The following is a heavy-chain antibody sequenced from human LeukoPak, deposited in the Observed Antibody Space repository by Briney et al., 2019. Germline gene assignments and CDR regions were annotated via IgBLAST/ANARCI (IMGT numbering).Heavy chain of an antibody. Sequence: GGSLRLSCAASGFTFSSYAMTWVRQAPGKGLEWFSAIGGSGGSTYYADSVKGRFSISRDNAKTSLYLQMDSLRAEDTAVYSCARWGITATIDYWGQGSLVTVSS. CDR2: IGGSGGST. D-gene: IGHD1-7*01. V-gene: IGHV3-23*01. CDR1: GFTFSSYA. CDR3: ARWGITATIDY. J-gene: IGHJ4*02.